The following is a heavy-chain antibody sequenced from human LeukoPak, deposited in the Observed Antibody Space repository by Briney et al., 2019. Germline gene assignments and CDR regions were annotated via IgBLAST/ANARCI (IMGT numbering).Heavy chain of an antibody. CDR2: FSVSGGTT. J-gene: IGHJ5*02. CDR1: GFTFSSYA. D-gene: IGHD3-10*01. CDR3: ARESGYHGSGFDP. V-gene: IGHV3-23*01. Sequence: GGSLRLSCAASGFTFSSYAMSWVRQAPGKGLEWVPGFSVSGGTTYYADSVKGRFTISRDNAKNTLYLQMNSLRADDTAVYYCARESGYHGSGFDPWGQGTLVTVSS.